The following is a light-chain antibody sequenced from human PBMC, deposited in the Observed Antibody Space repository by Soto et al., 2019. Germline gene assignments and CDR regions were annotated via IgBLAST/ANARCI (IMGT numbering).Light chain of an antibody. CDR3: QQYKNWPPEYT. Sequence: EIVVTQSPATLSVSPGERATLSCRASQSVDSRLAWYQQKPGQAPRLLIYDASTRFTGIPARFSGSGSGTEFSLTIYSLQSEDFVVYYCQQYKNWPPEYTFGQGTKLEIK. J-gene: IGKJ2*01. CDR2: DAS. V-gene: IGKV3-15*01. CDR1: QSVDSR.